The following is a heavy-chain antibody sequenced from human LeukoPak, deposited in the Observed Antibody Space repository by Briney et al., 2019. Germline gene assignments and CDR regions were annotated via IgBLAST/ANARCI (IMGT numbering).Heavy chain of an antibody. CDR2: IYPGDSDT. CDR1: GYSFTSYW. Sequence: GESLKIFCKGSGYSFTSYWIGWVRQMPGKGLEWMGIIYPGDSDTRYSPSFQGQVTISADKSISTAYLQWSSLKASDTAMYYCARGTGTYYYDSSGSTDYFDYWGQGTLVTVSS. CDR3: ARGTGTYYYDSSGSTDYFDY. V-gene: IGHV5-51*01. D-gene: IGHD3-22*01. J-gene: IGHJ4*02.